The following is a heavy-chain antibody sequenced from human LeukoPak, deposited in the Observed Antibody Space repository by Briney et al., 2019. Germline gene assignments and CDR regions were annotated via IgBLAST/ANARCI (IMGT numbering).Heavy chain of an antibody. J-gene: IGHJ6*02. D-gene: IGHD6-13*01. CDR3: ARGLTSTYSSSWYPYYYYYYGMDV. Sequence: SVKVSCKASGGTFSSYAISWVRQAPEQGLEWMGGIIPIFGTANYAQKFQGRVTITTDESTSTAYMELSSLRSEDTAVYYCARGLTSTYSSSWYPYYYYYYGMDVWGQGTTVTVSS. CDR2: IIPIFGTA. CDR1: GGTFSSYA. V-gene: IGHV1-69*05.